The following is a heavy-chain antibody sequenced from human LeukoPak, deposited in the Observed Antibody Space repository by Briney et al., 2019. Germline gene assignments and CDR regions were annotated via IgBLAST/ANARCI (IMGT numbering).Heavy chain of an antibody. V-gene: IGHV3-48*03. Sequence: GGSLRLSCAASEFTFSNYGINWVRQAPGKGLEWVSYISHSANTIYYADSVKGRFTISRDNAKNSLYLQMNSLRAEDTALYYCAQVTSPGTLGMAVWGQGTTVTVSS. CDR3: AQVTSPGTLGMAV. D-gene: IGHD6-13*01. CDR2: ISHSANTI. J-gene: IGHJ6*02. CDR1: EFTFSNYG.